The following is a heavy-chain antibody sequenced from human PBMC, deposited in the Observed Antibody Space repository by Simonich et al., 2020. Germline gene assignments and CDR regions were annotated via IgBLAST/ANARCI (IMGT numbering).Heavy chain of an antibody. V-gene: IGHV1-2*02. CDR3: ARDPVVPAAIRNAFDI. CDR2: SNPSSGET. Sequence: QVQLVQSGAEVKKPGASVKVSCKASGYTFTGYYMHWVRQAPGQGLEWMGWSNPSSGETNDAQKVQGRVTMTRDTSISTAYMELSRLRSDDTAVYYCARDPVVPAAIRNAFDIWGQGTMVTVSS. CDR1: GYTFTGYY. D-gene: IGHD2-2*01. J-gene: IGHJ3*02.